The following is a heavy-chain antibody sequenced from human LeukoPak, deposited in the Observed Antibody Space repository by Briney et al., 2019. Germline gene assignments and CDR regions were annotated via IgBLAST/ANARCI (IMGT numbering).Heavy chain of an antibody. D-gene: IGHD5-18*01. CDR1: GFTFSNYQ. CDR3: AREGYSYGYDH. CDR2: ISSSSSYI. V-gene: IGHV3-21*01. J-gene: IGHJ5*02. Sequence: GGSLGLSCAASGFTFSNYQMNWVRQAPGKGLEWVSCISSSSSYIYYADSVKGRFTISRDNAKNSLFLQMNSLRAEDTAVYYCAREGYSYGYDHWGQGTLVTVSS.